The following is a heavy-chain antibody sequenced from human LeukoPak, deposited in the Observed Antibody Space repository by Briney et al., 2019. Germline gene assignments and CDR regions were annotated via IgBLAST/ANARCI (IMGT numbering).Heavy chain of an antibody. V-gene: IGHV4-4*07. CDR1: GGSISSYY. Sequence: SETLSLTCTVSGGSISSYYWSWIRQPAGKGLEWIGRIYTSGSTNYNPSLKSRVTMSVDTSKNQFSLKLSSVTAADTAVYYCARDKGPATIPYFDYWGQGTLVTDSS. D-gene: IGHD5-12*01. CDR3: ARDKGPATIPYFDY. CDR2: IYTSGST. J-gene: IGHJ4*02.